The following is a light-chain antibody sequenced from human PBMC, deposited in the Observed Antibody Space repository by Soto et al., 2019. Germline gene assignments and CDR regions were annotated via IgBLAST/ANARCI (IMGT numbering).Light chain of an antibody. CDR1: SSDVGGYNY. V-gene: IGLV2-8*01. Sequence: ALTQPPSASGSPGQSVTISCTGTSSDVGGYNYVSWYQQHPGKAPKLMIYEVSKRPSGVPDRFSGSKSGNTASLTVSGLQAEDEADYYCSSYAGSNNVFGTGTKLTVL. CDR3: SSYAGSNNV. CDR2: EVS. J-gene: IGLJ1*01.